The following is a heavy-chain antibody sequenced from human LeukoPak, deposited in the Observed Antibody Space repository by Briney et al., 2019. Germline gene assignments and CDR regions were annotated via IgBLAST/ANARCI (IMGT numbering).Heavy chain of an antibody. CDR3: ARVVVAAGSNWFDS. J-gene: IGHJ5*01. Sequence: SETLSLTCTVSGRSITSYYWSWIRQPPGKGLEWIGYIYYTGSTNYNPSLKSRVTISVDTSKNQFSLNLSSVSAADTAVYYCARVVVAAGSNWFDSWGQGTLVTVSS. D-gene: IGHD2-15*01. CDR1: GRSITSYY. V-gene: IGHV4-59*01. CDR2: IYYTGST.